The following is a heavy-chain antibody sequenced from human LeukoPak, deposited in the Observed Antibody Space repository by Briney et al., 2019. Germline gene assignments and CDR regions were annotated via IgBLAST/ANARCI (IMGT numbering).Heavy chain of an antibody. J-gene: IGHJ4*02. Sequence: AETLTPTCAVSGYSISSIYYWGWIRRPPGKGLEWIGTIDHTGTTYYNPSLKSRVTLSVDTSKNQFSLTLNSVTAADTAFYYCARNGGSGKFDYWGQGSLVAVSS. CDR3: ARNGGSGKFDY. V-gene: IGHV4-38-2*01. CDR2: IDHTGTT. D-gene: IGHD3-16*01. CDR1: GYSISSIYY.